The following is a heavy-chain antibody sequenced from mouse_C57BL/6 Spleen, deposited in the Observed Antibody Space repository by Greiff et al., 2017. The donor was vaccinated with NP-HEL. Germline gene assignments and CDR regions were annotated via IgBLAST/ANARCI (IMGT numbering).Heavy chain of an antibody. D-gene: IGHD2-4*01. CDR3: AREDNDYDAWFAY. Sequence: EVQLVESGPGLVKPSQSLSLTCSVTGYSITSGYYWNWIRQFPGNKLEWMGYISYDGSNNYNPSLKNRISITRDTSKNQFFLKLNSVTTEDTATYYCAREDNDYDAWFAYWGQGTLVTVSA. CDR2: ISYDGSN. J-gene: IGHJ3*01. CDR1: GYSITSGYY. V-gene: IGHV3-6*01.